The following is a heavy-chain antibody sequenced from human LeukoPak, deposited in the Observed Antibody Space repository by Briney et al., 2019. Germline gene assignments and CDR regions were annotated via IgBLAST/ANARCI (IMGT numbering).Heavy chain of an antibody. CDR3: ASHPHLYWYFDL. J-gene: IGHJ2*01. Sequence: PSETLSLTCTVSGGSITSYYWSWIRQPPGKGLEWIGYIYYSGSTNYNPSLTSRVTISVDTSKNQFSLTLSSVTAADTAVYFCASHPHLYWYFDLWGRGTLVTVSS. CDR1: GGSITSYY. V-gene: IGHV4-59*01. CDR2: IYYSGST.